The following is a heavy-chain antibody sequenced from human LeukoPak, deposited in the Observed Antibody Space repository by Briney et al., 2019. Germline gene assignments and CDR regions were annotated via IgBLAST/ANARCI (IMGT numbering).Heavy chain of an antibody. CDR2: INEDGSEK. Sequence: GGSLRLFCAASGFRISTYWMSWVRQAPGKGLEWVANINEDGSEKYYVDSVKGRFTISRDNAKNSLYLQMNSLRAEDTAVYYCATAARRIDYWGQGILVTVSS. V-gene: IGHV3-7*05. D-gene: IGHD6-25*01. J-gene: IGHJ4*02. CDR1: GFRISTYW. CDR3: ATAARRIDY.